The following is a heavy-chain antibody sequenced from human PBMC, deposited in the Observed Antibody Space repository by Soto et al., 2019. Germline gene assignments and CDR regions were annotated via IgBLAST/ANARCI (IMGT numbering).Heavy chain of an antibody. CDR1: RGTLSSCS. V-gene: IGHV1-69*01. D-gene: IGHD3-3*01. Sequence: GASVKVSCRASRGTLSSCSSSWVRQAPGQGLEWMGGIIPIFGTANYAQKFQGRVTITADESTSTAYMELNSLRSEDTAVYYCARDNGLRTYYDFWSGSVGLDAFDIWGQGTMVTVSS. CDR2: IIPIFGTA. CDR3: ARDNGLRTYYDFWSGSVGLDAFDI. J-gene: IGHJ3*02.